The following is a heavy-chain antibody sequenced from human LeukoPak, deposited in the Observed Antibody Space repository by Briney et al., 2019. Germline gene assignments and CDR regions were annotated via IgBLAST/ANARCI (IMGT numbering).Heavy chain of an antibody. CDR1: GFTFSSYS. D-gene: IGHD6-6*01. J-gene: IGHJ5*02. CDR3: ARVRIAAPNWFDP. CDR2: ISSSSSNK. Sequence: PGGSLRLSCAASGFTFSSYSMNWVRQAPGKGLEWVASISSSSSNKYYADSVKGRFTISRDKAKNSLYLQMNSLRAEDTAVYYCARVRIAAPNWFDPWGQGTLVTVSS. V-gene: IGHV3-21*01.